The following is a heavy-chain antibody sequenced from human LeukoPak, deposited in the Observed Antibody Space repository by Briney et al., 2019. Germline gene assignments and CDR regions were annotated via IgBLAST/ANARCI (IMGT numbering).Heavy chain of an antibody. CDR3: ARGLPFGDYPGYFDL. Sequence: SQTLSLTCAVSGGSISSGGYSWSWIRRPPGKGLEWIGYIFSTGNTYYNLSLKSRVTISVDRSENQFSLKLNSVTAADTAVFYCARGLPFGDYPGYFDLWGRGTLVTVSS. CDR1: GGSISSGGYS. J-gene: IGHJ2*01. CDR2: IFSTGNT. D-gene: IGHD4-17*01. V-gene: IGHV4-30-2*01.